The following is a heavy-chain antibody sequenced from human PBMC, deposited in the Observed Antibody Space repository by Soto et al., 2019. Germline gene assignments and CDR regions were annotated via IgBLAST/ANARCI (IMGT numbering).Heavy chain of an antibody. J-gene: IGHJ4*01. CDR2: IKSQTDGGSG. D-gene: IGHD3-16*01. CDR3: TTDSRTIMPEVRFDF. CDR1: GFAFSNAW. V-gene: IGHV3-15*07. Sequence: GGSLRLSCAASGFAFSNAWINWVRQPPGGGLEWVGRIKSQTDGGSGDYAAPVKGRFVVSRDDSKNIVYLQKNSLKIEDTAVYYCTTDSRTIMPEVRFDFWGHGTLVTVSS.